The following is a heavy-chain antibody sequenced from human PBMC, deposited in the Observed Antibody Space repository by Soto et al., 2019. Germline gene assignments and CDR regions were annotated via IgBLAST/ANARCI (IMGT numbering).Heavy chain of an antibody. V-gene: IGHV1-18*01. Sequence: QVQLQQSGAEVKKPGASLKVSCKASGYSFATYGISWVRQAPGQGLQWMGWITPNNGDTNYAQRLQNRLTITTDTATTTAHMELRSLRSDDTAFYFCARLVPCSGGICYSRPIDYWGQGTLVTVSS. D-gene: IGHD2-15*01. CDR3: ARLVPCSGGICYSRPIDY. CDR1: GYSFATYG. J-gene: IGHJ4*02. CDR2: ITPNNGDT.